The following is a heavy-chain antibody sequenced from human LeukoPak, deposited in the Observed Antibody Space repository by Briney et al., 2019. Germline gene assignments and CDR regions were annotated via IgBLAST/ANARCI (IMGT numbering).Heavy chain of an antibody. CDR1: GFTFSSYG. J-gene: IGHJ4*02. CDR2: INHSGST. Sequence: GSLRLSCAASGFTFSSYGMHWVRQPPGKGLEWTGEINHSGSTNYNPSLKSRVTISVDTSKNQFSLKLSSVTAADTAVYYCAMTPVGATDRYFDYWGQGTLVTVSS. V-gene: IGHV4-34*08. CDR3: AMTPVGATDRYFDY. D-gene: IGHD1-26*01.